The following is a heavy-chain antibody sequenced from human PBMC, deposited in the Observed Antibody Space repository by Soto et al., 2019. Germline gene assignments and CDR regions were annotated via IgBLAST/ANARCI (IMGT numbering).Heavy chain of an antibody. CDR2: IYYSGST. Sequence: QVQLQESGPGLVKPSETLSLTCTVSGGSISSYYWSWIRQPPGKGLEWSGYIYYSGSTNYNPSLKSRVNMSVDTSKNQFSLKLSSVTAADTAVYYCAREGGYSNFDYWGQGTLVTVSS. V-gene: IGHV4-59*01. CDR3: AREGGYSNFDY. J-gene: IGHJ4*02. D-gene: IGHD3-22*01. CDR1: GGSISSYY.